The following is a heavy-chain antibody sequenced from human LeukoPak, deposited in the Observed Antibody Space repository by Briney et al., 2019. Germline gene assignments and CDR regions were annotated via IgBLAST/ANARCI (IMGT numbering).Heavy chain of an antibody. Sequence: SETLSLTCAVYGGSFSGYYWSWIRQPPGKGLEWIGEINHSGSTNYNPPLKSRVTISVDTSKNQFSLKLSSVTAADTAVYYCARDIRGYGDYVDYWGRGTLVTVSS. CDR1: GGSFSGYY. D-gene: IGHD5-12*01. CDR3: ARDIRGYGDYVDY. CDR2: INHSGST. V-gene: IGHV4-34*01. J-gene: IGHJ4*02.